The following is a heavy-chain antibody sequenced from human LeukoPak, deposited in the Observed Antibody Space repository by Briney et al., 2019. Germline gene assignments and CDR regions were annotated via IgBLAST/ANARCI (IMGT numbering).Heavy chain of an antibody. V-gene: IGHV1-2*02. CDR2: INPNSGDK. Sequence: ASVKVSSKASRYTFISYYMHWVRQAPGQELQWMGLINPNSGDKNYAKKFEGSVTMTRDTSISPSYMELIRLRSYDTAEYTSAKGVVVAGLEYWGQGTLVTVSS. J-gene: IGHJ4*02. D-gene: IGHD6-19*01. CDR3: AKGVVVAGLEY. CDR1: RYTFISYY.